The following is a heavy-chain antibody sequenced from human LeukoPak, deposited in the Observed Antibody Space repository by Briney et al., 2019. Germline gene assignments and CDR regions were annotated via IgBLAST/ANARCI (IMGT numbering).Heavy chain of an antibody. CDR2: IKEDSTAD. CDR3: VRGGWELDY. D-gene: IGHD4-23*01. Sequence: GGSLRLSCAPSGFIARDFWMAWVREAPGTGLEWDAHIKEDSTADYSVDSVKGRFTISKDDGKNSLHLQMNSLRVEDTAVYYCVRGGWELDYWGQGTLVTVSS. V-gene: IGHV3-7*01. CDR1: GFIARDFW. J-gene: IGHJ4*02.